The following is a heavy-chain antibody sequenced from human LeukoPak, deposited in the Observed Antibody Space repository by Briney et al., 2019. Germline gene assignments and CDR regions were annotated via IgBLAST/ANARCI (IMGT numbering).Heavy chain of an antibody. D-gene: IGHD3-10*01. CDR3: ARFAPVAMVRGLYFDY. CDR2: IYYSGST. V-gene: IGHV4-39*07. J-gene: IGHJ4*02. CDR1: GGSISSYY. Sequence: PSETLSLTCTVSGGSISSYYWGWIRQPPGKGLEWIGSIYYSGSTYYNPSLKSRVTISVDTSKNQFSLKLSSVTAADTAVYYCARFAPVAMVRGLYFDYWGQGTLVTVSS.